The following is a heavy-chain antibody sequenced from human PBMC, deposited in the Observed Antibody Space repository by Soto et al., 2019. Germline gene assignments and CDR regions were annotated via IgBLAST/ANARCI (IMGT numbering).Heavy chain of an antibody. Sequence: TGGSLRLSCAASGFTFSSYSMNWVRQAPGKGLEWVSSISSSSSYIYYADSVKGRFTISRDNAKNSLYLQMNSLRAEDTAVYYCARDQCSGGSCYPGMDVWGQGTTVTVSS. CDR1: GFTFSSYS. V-gene: IGHV3-21*01. D-gene: IGHD2-15*01. J-gene: IGHJ6*02. CDR3: ARDQCSGGSCYPGMDV. CDR2: ISSSSSYI.